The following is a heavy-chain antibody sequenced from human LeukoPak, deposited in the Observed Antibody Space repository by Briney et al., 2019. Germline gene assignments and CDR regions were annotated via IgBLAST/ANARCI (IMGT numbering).Heavy chain of an antibody. Sequence: SETLSLTCTVSGGSISSSSYYWGWIRQPPGKGLEWIGSIYYSGSTYYNPSLKSRVTISVDTSKNQFSLKLSSVTAADTAVYYCARSAGYSYVDNAFDIWGQGTMVTVSS. D-gene: IGHD5-18*01. CDR2: IYYSGST. V-gene: IGHV4-39*01. J-gene: IGHJ3*02. CDR3: ARSAGYSYVDNAFDI. CDR1: GGSISSSSYY.